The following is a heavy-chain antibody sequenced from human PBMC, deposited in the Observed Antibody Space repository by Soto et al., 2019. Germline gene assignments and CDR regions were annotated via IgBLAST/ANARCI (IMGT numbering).Heavy chain of an antibody. D-gene: IGHD3-22*01. J-gene: IGHJ4*02. Sequence: PSETLSLTCSVSGVSISSGDYYWNWIRQPPGKGLEWIGYIYYSGSTYYNPSLKSRVTISVDTSKNQFSLKLTSVTAADTAVYYCARTYYYDSSAPTPFDYWGQGTLVTVPQ. V-gene: IGHV4-30-4*01. CDR1: GVSISSGDYY. CDR2: IYYSGST. CDR3: ARTYYYDSSAPTPFDY.